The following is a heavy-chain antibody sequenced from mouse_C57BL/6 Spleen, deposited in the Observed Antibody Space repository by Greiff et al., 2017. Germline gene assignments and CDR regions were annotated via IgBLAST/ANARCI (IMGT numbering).Heavy chain of an antibody. V-gene: IGHV3-6*01. J-gene: IGHJ2*01. Sequence: EVQLQQSGPGLVKPSQSLSLTCSVTGYSITSGYYWNWIRQFPGNKLEWMGYISYDGSNNYNPSLKNRISITRDTSKNQFFLKLNSVTTEDTATYYCAFWDYGSSYDFDYWGQGTTLTVSS. D-gene: IGHD1-1*01. CDR3: AFWDYGSSYDFDY. CDR2: ISYDGSN. CDR1: GYSITSGYY.